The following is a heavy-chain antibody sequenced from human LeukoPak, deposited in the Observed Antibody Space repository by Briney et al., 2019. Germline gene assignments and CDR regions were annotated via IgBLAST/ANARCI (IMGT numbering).Heavy chain of an antibody. D-gene: IGHD1-26*01. CDR3: ARAQDPYSGSYYAFDI. V-gene: IGHV3-21*01. CDR1: GFTFSSYS. J-gene: IGHJ3*02. Sequence: GGSLRLSCAASGFTFSSYSMNWVRQAPGKGLEWVSSISSSSSYIYYADSVRGRFTISRDNAKNSLYLQMNSLRAEDTAVYYCARAQDPYSGSYYAFDIWGQGTMVTVSS. CDR2: ISSSSSYI.